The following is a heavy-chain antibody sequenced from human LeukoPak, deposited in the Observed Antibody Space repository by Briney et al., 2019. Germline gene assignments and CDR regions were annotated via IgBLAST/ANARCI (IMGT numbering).Heavy chain of an antibody. CDR1: GFTFSSYG. CDR3: ARDYFRTEYSSSYDY. CDR2: ISSSSSYI. J-gene: IGHJ4*02. V-gene: IGHV3-21*01. D-gene: IGHD6-6*01. Sequence: GSLRLSCAGSGFTFSSYGMNWVRQAPGKGLEWVSSISSSSSYIYYADSVKGRFTISRDNAKNSLYPQMNSLRAEDTAVYYCARDYFRTEYSSSYDYWGQGTLVTVSS.